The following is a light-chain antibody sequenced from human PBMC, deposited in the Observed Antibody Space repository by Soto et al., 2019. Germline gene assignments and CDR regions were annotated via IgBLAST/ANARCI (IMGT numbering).Light chain of an antibody. Sequence: QSVLTQPPSASGTPGQRVTISCSGSNFNIRSNTVHGYQQLPGTAPKLLIHTDNKRPSVVRDRFSGSKSGTSASLAISGLQSEDEADYYCASWDDSLNGYVFATGTKVTLL. CDR2: TDN. J-gene: IGLJ1*01. CDR1: NFNIRSNT. CDR3: ASWDDSLNGYV. V-gene: IGLV1-44*01.